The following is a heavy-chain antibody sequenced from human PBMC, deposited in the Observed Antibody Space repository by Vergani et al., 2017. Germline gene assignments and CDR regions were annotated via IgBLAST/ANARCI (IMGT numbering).Heavy chain of an antibody. CDR3: AKDLHQYVVPAATNTDYYYYGMDV. Sequence: EVQLVESGGGLVQPGRSLRLSCAASGFTFDDYAMHWVRQAPGKGLEWVSGISWNSGSIGYADSVKGRFTISRDNAKNSLYLQMNSLRAEDTALYYCAKDLHQYVVPAATNTDYYYYGMDVWGQGTTVTVSS. CDR1: GFTFDDYA. CDR2: ISWNSGSI. V-gene: IGHV3-9*01. D-gene: IGHD2-2*01. J-gene: IGHJ6*02.